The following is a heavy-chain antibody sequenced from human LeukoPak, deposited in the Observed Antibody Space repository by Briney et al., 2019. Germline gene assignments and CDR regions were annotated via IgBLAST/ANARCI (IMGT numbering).Heavy chain of an antibody. V-gene: IGHV4-34*01. CDR1: GGSFSGYY. Sequence: PSETLSLTCAVNGGSFSGYYWSWIRQPPGKGLEWIGEINHSGSTNYNPSLKSRVTISVDTSKNQFSLKLSSVTAADTAVYYCARGRKYYDFWSGYYSGRKFDYWGQGTLVTVSS. CDR3: ARGRKYYDFWSGYYSGRKFDY. D-gene: IGHD3-3*01. J-gene: IGHJ4*02. CDR2: INHSGST.